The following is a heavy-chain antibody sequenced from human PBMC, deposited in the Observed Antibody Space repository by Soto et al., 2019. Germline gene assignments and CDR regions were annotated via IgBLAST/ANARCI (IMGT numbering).Heavy chain of an antibody. CDR2: IYYSGST. CDR1: GGSISSGDYY. V-gene: IGHV4-30-4*01. D-gene: IGHD6-13*01. CDR3: ASPHSSPYFDY. J-gene: IGHJ4*02. Sequence: QVQLQESGPGLVKPSQTLSLTCTVSGGSISSGDYYWSWIRQPPGKGLEWIGSIYYSGSTYYNPSLKSRVTIQVHTSMNQFPLTLNSVTAADTAVDYCASPHSSPYFDYWGQGTLVTVSS.